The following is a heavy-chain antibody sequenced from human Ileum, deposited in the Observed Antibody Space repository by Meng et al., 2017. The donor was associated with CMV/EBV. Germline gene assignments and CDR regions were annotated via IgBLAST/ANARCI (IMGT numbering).Heavy chain of an antibody. CDR3: ARAISGHYYVP. V-gene: IGHV4-30-4*08. D-gene: IGHD3-22*01. J-gene: IGHJ1*01. Sequence: QVQLQESGPGLVKPSQTLSLTCTVSGGSISSGDYYWSWIREHPGKGLEWIGYINYRGTTYYNPSLKSRLTISVDTSNNQFSLILSSVTAADTALYYCARAISGHYYVPWGQGTLVTVSS. CDR2: INYRGTT. CDR1: GGSISSGDYY.